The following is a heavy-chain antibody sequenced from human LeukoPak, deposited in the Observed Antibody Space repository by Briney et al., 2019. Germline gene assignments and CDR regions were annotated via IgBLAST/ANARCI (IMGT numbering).Heavy chain of an antibody. V-gene: IGHV3-30-3*01. D-gene: IGHD3-9*01. CDR2: ISYDGSNK. CDR1: GFTFSSYA. J-gene: IGHJ4*02. CDR3: ARTSNYDILTGPLDY. Sequence: PGRSLRLSCAASGFTFSSYAMHWVRQAPGKGLEWVAVISYDGSNKYYADSVKGRFTISRDNSKNTLYLQMNSLRAEDTAVYYCARTSNYDILTGPLDYWGQGTLVTVSS.